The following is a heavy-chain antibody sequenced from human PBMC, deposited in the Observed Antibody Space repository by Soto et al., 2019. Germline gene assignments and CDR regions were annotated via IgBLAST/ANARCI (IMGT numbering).Heavy chain of an antibody. J-gene: IGHJ6*02. D-gene: IGHD6-13*01. CDR1: GFTSSDYY. CDR2: ISSSGNTI. CDR3: ARDRSSSWYGRGYHYYGMDV. Sequence: QVQLVESGGGLVKPGGSLRLSCAASGFTSSDYYMSWIRQAPGKGLEYISYISSSGNTIYNADSVRGRFTISRDDAKNSXYXXMNSLRAEDTAVYYCARDRSSSWYGRGYHYYGMDVWGRGTTVTVSS. V-gene: IGHV3-11*01.